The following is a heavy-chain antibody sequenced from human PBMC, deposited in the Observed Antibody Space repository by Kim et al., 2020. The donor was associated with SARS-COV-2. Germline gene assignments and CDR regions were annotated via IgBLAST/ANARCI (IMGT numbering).Heavy chain of an antibody. V-gene: IGHV4-39*01. CDR3: ARLHGQINWNYAGIEEYWFDP. CDR2: IYYSGST. J-gene: IGHJ5*02. D-gene: IGHD1-7*01. Sequence: SETLSLTCTVSGGSISSSSYYWGWIRQPPGKGLEWIGSIYYSGSTYYNPSLKSRVTISVDTSKNQFSLKLSSVTAADTAVYYCARLHGQINWNYAGIEEYWFDPWGQGTLVTVSS. CDR1: GGSISSSSYY.